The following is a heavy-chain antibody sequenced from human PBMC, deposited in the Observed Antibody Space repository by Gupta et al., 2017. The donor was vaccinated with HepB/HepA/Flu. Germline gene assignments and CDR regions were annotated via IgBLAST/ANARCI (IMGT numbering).Heavy chain of an antibody. CDR2: IWYDGSNK. CDR3: ARGGMLMTTAKRSYYYYGMDV. V-gene: IGHV3-33*01. J-gene: IGHJ6*02. CDR1: GFTFSSYV. D-gene: IGHD4-17*01. Sequence: QVQLVESGGGVVQPGRSLRLSCAASGFTFSSYVMHWVRQAPGKGLEWVAVIWYDGSNKYYADSVKGRFTISRDNSKNTLYLQMNSLRAEDTAVYYCARGGMLMTTAKRSYYYYGMDVWGQGTTVTVSS.